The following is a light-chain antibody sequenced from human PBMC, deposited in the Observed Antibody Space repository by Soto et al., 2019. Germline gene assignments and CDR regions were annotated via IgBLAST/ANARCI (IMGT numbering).Light chain of an antibody. CDR1: QTISSW. CDR3: QHYNTLWT. J-gene: IGKJ1*01. CDR2: KAS. V-gene: IGKV1-5*03. Sequence: DIEMTQSPSTLSVSVGERVTITCRASQTISSWLAWYQQKPGKAPKLLIYKASTLNSGVRARFSGSGSGSEFTLTISRLQPDDFAAYYCQHYNTLWTFGQGTKVDIK.